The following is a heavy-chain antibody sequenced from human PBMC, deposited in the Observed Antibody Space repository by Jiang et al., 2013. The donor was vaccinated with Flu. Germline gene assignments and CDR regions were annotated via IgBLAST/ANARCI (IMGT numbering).Heavy chain of an antibody. CDR3: ARGRPPRPWFDP. CDR1: GGSFSGYY. Sequence: LLKPSETLSLTCAVYGGSFSGYYWSWIRQPPGKGLEWIGEINHSGSTNYNPSLKSRVTISVDTSKNQFSLKLSSVTAADTAVYYCARGRPPRPWFDPWGQGTLVTVSS. J-gene: IGHJ5*02. V-gene: IGHV4-34*01. CDR2: INHSGST.